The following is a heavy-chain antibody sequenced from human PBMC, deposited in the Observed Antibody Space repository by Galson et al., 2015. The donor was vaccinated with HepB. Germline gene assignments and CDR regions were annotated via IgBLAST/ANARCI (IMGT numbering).Heavy chain of an antibody. D-gene: IGHD6-19*01. CDR3: TRSSGWRSLDY. V-gene: IGHV3-73*01. CDR1: GFTFSGSA. Sequence: SLRLSCAASGFTFSGSAMHWVRQASGKGLEWVGRIRSKANSYATAYAASVKGRFTISRDDSKNTAYLQMNSLKTEDTAVYYCTRSSGWRSLDYWGQGTLVTVSS. J-gene: IGHJ4*02. CDR2: IRSKANSYAT.